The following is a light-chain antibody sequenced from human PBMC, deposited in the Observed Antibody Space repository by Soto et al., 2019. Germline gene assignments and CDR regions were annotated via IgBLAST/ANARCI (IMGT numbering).Light chain of an antibody. CDR2: STS. CDR3: LIYYGGAQV. CDR1: TGAVTSGYY. V-gene: IGLV7-43*01. Sequence: QAVVTQEPSLTVSPGGTVTLTCASSTGAVTSGYYPNWFQQKPGQAPRALIYSTSNKRSWSPARCSGSLLGGKAALTLSGVQPEDEDEYYCLIYYGGAQVFGGGTKVTVL. J-gene: IGLJ2*01.